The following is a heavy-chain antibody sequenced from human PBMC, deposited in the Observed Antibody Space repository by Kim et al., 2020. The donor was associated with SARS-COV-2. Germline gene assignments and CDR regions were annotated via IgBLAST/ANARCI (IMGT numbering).Heavy chain of an antibody. V-gene: IGHV3-30*03. CDR2: MTSDGRKI. CDR1: GFTFSNYG. Sequence: GGSLRLSCAASGFTFSNYGMHWVRQAPGKGLEWVAAMTSDGRKIYYADSVKGRFTISRDNSKNSLYLQMNGLRGEDTAVYYCARVDCTIPTCYVYWGQGTVVTVSS. D-gene: IGHD2-2*01. J-gene: IGHJ4*02. CDR3: ARVDCTIPTCYVY.